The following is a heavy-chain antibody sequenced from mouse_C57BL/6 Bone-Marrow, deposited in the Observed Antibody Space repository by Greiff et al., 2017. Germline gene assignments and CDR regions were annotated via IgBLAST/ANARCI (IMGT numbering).Heavy chain of an antibody. CDR3: ARGEGYDDMDY. CDR1: GFNIKDYY. CDR2: IDPEDGET. Sequence: EVKVVESGAELVKPGASVKLSCTASGFNIKDYYMHWVKQRPEQGLEWIGRIDPEDGETKYAPKFQGKATITADTSSNTAYLQLSSLTSEDTAVYYCARGEGYDDMDYGGQGTTLTVSS. J-gene: IGHJ2*01. V-gene: IGHV14-2*01. D-gene: IGHD2-2*01.